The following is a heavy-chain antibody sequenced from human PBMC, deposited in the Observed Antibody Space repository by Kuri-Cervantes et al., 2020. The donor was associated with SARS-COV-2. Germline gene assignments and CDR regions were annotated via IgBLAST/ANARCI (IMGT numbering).Heavy chain of an antibody. V-gene: IGHV4-59*01. CDR1: GGSISTYY. J-gene: IGHJ3*02. D-gene: IGHD3-22*01. Sequence: SETLSLTCTVSGGSISTYYWSWIRQPPGKGLEWIGYIYYTGSTTYSPSLKSRVTISVDTSKNQFSLKLSSVTAADTAVYYCARAGYYYDSSGFDAFDIWGQGTMVTVSS. CDR2: IYYTGST. CDR3: ARAGYYYDSSGFDAFDI.